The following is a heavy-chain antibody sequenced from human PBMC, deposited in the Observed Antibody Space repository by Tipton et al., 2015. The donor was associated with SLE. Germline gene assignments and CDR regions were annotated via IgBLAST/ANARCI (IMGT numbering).Heavy chain of an antibody. Sequence: TLSLTCAVSGYSIRRVYHWAWIRQPPGEGLEWIAHIHKSGSTYYNPSLTSRVTILLDKSKNEFSLKVTSVTASDTAVYYCARVDWTLDYWGQGTPVTVSS. J-gene: IGHJ4*02. CDR3: ARVDWTLDY. CDR1: GYSIRRVYH. V-gene: IGHV4-38-2*01. CDR2: IHKSGST. D-gene: IGHD3-9*01.